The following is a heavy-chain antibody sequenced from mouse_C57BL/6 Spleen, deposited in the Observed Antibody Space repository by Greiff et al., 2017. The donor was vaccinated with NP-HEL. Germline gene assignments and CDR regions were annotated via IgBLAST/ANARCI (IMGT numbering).Heavy chain of an antibody. CDR2: ISSGGDYI. V-gene: IGHV5-9-1*02. J-gene: IGHJ4*01. CDR1: GFTFSSYA. D-gene: IGHD2-2*01. CDR3: TRGGYDERVYAMDY. Sequence: EVKLVESGEGLVKPGGSLKLSCAASGFTFSSYAMSWVRQTPEKRLEWVAYISSGGDYIYYADTVKGRFTISRDNARNTLYLQMSSLKSEDTAMYYCTRGGYDERVYAMDYWGQGTSGTVSS.